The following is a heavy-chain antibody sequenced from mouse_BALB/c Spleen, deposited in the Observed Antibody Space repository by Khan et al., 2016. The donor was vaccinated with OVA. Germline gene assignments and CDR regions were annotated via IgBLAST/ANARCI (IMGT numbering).Heavy chain of an antibody. CDR3: AKTSYGYDRYFDG. Sequence: QIQLVQSGPELKKPGETVKISCKASGYTFTNYGMNWVKQAPGKGLKWMGWINTYTGEPTYADDFKGRFAFSLETSASTAYLQIKNLKNEDMATYFCAKTSYGYDRYFDGWGAGTTVTVSS. D-gene: IGHD2-9*01. CDR1: GYTFTNYG. V-gene: IGHV9-1*02. CDR2: INTYTGEP. J-gene: IGHJ1*01.